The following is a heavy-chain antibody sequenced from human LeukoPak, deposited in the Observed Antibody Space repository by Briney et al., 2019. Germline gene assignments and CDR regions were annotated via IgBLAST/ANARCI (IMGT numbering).Heavy chain of an antibody. J-gene: IGHJ4*02. CDR1: GFTFSSYE. CDR3: AKRSAYYDSRGYYFPFEY. Sequence: GGSLRLSCAASGFTFSSYEMNWVRQAPGKGLEWVSYISSSGSTIYYADSVKGRFTISRDNAKNTLCLQMNSLRAEDTAVYYCAKRSAYYDSRGYYFPFEYWGQGTLVTVSS. CDR2: ISSSGSTI. D-gene: IGHD3-22*01. V-gene: IGHV3-48*03.